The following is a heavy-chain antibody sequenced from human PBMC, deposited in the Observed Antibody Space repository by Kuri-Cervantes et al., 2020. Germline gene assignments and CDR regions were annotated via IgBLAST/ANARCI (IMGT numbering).Heavy chain of an antibody. CDR2: ISGSGGST. CDR1: GFTFGSYS. D-gene: IGHD1-26*01. J-gene: IGHJ4*02. V-gene: IGHV3-23*01. CDR3: ARDRVGATLDY. Sequence: GESLKISCAASGFTFGSYSMHWVRQAPGKGLEWVSAISGSGGSTYYADSVKGRFTISRDNSKNTLFLETNSLKTEDTAVYYCARDRVGATLDYWGQGTLVTVSS.